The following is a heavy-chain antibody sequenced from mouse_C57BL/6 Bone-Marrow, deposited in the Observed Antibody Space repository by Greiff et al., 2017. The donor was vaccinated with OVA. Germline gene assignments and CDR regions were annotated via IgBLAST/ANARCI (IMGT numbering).Heavy chain of an antibody. CDR3: ARRIYDDVPYFDY. V-gene: IGHV3-6*01. CDR2: ISYDSSN. D-gene: IGHD2-4*01. Sequence: EVQLVESGPGLVKPSQSLSLTCSASGYSFTSCYFCYLLRQLPGNELEGRGYISYDSSNNYNPSHKNRIAITRDTSKNQFVLKLNSVTTEETATDYGARRIYDDVPYFDYWGQGTTLTVSA. J-gene: IGHJ2*01. CDR1: GYSFTSCYF.